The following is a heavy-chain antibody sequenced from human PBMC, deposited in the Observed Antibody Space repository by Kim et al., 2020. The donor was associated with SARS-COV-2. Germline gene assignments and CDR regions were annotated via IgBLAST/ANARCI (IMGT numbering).Heavy chain of an antibody. Sequence: SVKGRFTISRDNSKNTLYLQMNSLRAEDTAVYYGAKDLSGRGYSNYYGDYWGQGTLVTVSS. D-gene: IGHD4-4*01. CDR3: AKDLSGRGYSNYYGDY. J-gene: IGHJ4*02. V-gene: IGHV3-23*01.